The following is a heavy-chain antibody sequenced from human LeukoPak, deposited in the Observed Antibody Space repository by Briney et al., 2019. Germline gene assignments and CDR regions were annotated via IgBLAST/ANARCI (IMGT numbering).Heavy chain of an antibody. CDR3: ASITGGRWAVDP. J-gene: IGHJ5*02. V-gene: IGHV4-59*08. D-gene: IGHD2-8*02. Sequence: SETLSLTCNVSGGSISSYHWYWLRQPPGKGLEWIGHIYYKGNTNYNPSLKSRVTMSVGTSKNQFSLKLTSVTAADTAVYYCASITGGRWAVDPWGQGTLVTVSS. CDR1: GGSISSYH. CDR2: IYYKGNT.